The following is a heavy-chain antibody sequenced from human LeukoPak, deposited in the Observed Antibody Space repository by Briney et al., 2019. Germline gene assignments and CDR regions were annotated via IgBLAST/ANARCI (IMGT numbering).Heavy chain of an antibody. CDR2: MNPNSGNT. J-gene: IGHJ6*03. Sequence: ASVKVSCKASVYTFTSYDINWVRQATGQGLEWMGWMNPNSGNTGYAQKFQGRVTMTRNTSISTAYMELSSLRSEDTAVYYCARDNHMVRGVIITSDYYYYMDVWGKGTTVTVSS. CDR1: VYTFTSYD. D-gene: IGHD3-10*01. V-gene: IGHV1-8*01. CDR3: ARDNHMVRGVIITSDYYYYMDV.